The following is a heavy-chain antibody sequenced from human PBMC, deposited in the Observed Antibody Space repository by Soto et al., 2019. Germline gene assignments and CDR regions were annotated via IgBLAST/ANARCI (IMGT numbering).Heavy chain of an antibody. CDR1: GFTFSSYA. CDR2: ISGSGGST. CDR3: ARDPLWGTAMVLWYFDL. J-gene: IGHJ2*01. D-gene: IGHD5-18*01. Sequence: GGSLRLSCAASGFTFSSYAMNWVRQAPGKGLEWVSVISGSGGSTYYADYVKGRFTISRDNSKNTLYLQMNSLRAEDTAVYYCARDPLWGTAMVLWYFDLWGRGTLVTVSS. V-gene: IGHV3-23*01.